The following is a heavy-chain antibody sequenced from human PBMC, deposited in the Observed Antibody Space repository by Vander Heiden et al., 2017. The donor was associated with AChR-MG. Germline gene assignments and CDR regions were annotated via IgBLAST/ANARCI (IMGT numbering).Heavy chain of an antibody. CDR1: GGPISSSTYY. V-gene: IGHV4-39*01. CDR3: ARHLGHGSGSYPYYYYGMDV. D-gene: IGHD3-10*01. Sequence: QLPLQESGPGLAKPSETLSPPCTASGGPISSSTYYCGWIRQPPGKGLGWIGRIYYSGGTYYNPSIKSRVTISVDTSKNQFSLKLSSVTAADTAVYYCARHLGHGSGSYPYYYYGMDVWGQGTTVTVSS. J-gene: IGHJ6*02. CDR2: IYYSGGT.